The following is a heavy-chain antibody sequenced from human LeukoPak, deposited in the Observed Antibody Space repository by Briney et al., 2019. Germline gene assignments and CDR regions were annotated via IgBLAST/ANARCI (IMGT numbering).Heavy chain of an antibody. CDR3: AMEGVLGNFDAFDI. CDR1: GFTFSSYE. CDR2: ISGSGSPI. Sequence: PGGSLRLSCAASGFTFSSYEMNWVRQAPGKGLEWVSYISGSGSPIYYADSVRGRFAISRDNAKNLLYLQMNSLRAEDTAVYYCAMEGVLGNFDAFDIWGQGTMVTVSS. J-gene: IGHJ3*02. V-gene: IGHV3-48*03. D-gene: IGHD2-8*02.